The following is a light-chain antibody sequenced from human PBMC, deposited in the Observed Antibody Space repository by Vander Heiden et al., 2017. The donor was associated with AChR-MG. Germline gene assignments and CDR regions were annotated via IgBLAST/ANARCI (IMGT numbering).Light chain of an antibody. CDR1: RSNIGSNS. Sequence: QSVLAQPPSASATPGQRVTVSCSGSRSNIGSNSVNWYQQVPGRAPKLLIHSDDHRPSGVPDRFSGSRSGTSASLAITGLQSEDEAVYYCATGDDSLTAYVFGPGTTVTVL. CDR2: SDD. CDR3: ATGDDSLTAYV. V-gene: IGLV1-44*01. J-gene: IGLJ1*01.